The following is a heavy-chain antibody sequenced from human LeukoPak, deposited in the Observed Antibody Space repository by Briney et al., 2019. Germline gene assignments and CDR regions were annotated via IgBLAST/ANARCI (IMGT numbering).Heavy chain of an antibody. D-gene: IGHD3-10*02. V-gene: IGHV3-48*03. CDR3: AELGITMIGGV. CDR1: GFIFDNYE. CDR2: MSSSGSTT. J-gene: IGHJ6*04. Sequence: GRSLRLSCTASGFIFDNYEMNWVRQPPGKGLEWVAYMSSSGSTTYYADSVKGRFTISRDNAKNSLYLQMNSLRAEDTAVYYCAELGITMIGGVWGKGTTVTISS.